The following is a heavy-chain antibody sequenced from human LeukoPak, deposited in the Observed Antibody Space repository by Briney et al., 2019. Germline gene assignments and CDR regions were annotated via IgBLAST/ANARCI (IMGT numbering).Heavy chain of an antibody. CDR3: AKEALVTGYSSSLGS. V-gene: IGHV3-30*18. CDR1: GFSFSSYG. D-gene: IGHD6-13*01. CDR2: ISYDGSNK. J-gene: IGHJ4*02. Sequence: GGSLRLSCEASGFSFSSYGMHWVRQAPGKGLEWVAAISYDGSNKYYVDSVKGRFTISRDNSKNTLYVQMNSLRAEDTAVYYCAKEALVTGYSSSLGSWGQGTLVTVSS.